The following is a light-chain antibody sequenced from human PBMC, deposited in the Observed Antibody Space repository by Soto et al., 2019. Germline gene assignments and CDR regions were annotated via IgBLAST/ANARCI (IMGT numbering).Light chain of an antibody. CDR3: LQYNSSPYT. J-gene: IGKJ2*01. CDR2: DGS. V-gene: IGKV1-5*01. CDR1: QSISSW. Sequence: DIQMTQSPSTLSASVGDRVIITCRATQSISSWLAWYQQRPGKAPKLLIYDGSSLYGGVPSRFSGSGSGTEFTLTINSLQPDDLATYYCLQYNSSPYTFGQGTKLEIK.